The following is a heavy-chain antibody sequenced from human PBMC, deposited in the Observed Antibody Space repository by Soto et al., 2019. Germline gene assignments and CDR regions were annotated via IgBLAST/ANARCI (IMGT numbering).Heavy chain of an antibody. J-gene: IGHJ4*02. Sequence: ASETLSLTCTVSGGSISSSSYYWGWIRQPPGKGLEWIGSIYYSGSTYYNPSLKSRVTISVDTSKNQFSLKLSSVTAADTAVYYCARRGSSSWFDYWGQGTLVTVSS. CDR3: ARRGSSSWFDY. D-gene: IGHD6-13*01. CDR1: GGSISSSSYY. V-gene: IGHV4-39*01. CDR2: IYYSGST.